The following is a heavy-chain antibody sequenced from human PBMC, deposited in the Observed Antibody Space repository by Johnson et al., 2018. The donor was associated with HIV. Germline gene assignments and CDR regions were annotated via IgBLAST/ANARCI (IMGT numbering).Heavy chain of an antibody. Sequence: VQLVESGGGLVQPGGSLRLSCAASGFTFSKAWMSWVRQAPGKGLEWVGRIKSKTDGGTTDYAAPVKGRFTISRDDSKNTLYLQMNSLKTEDTAVYYCTTDWELPPKSPRAFDIWGQVTMVTVSS. J-gene: IGHJ3*02. CDR2: IKSKTDGGTT. D-gene: IGHD1-26*01. CDR3: TTDWELPPKSPRAFDI. CDR1: GFTFSKAW. V-gene: IGHV3-15*01.